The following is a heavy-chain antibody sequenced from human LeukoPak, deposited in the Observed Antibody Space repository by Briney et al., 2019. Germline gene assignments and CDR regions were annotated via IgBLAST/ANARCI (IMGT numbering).Heavy chain of an antibody. D-gene: IGHD3-3*01. J-gene: IGHJ6*02. CDR1: GYTFTSYY. CDR2: IIPIFGTA. CDR3: ARDRYDFWSGYSDGGRYGMDV. V-gene: IGHV1-69*13. Sequence: ASVKVSCKASGYTFTSYYMHWVRQAPGQGLEWMGGIIPIFGTANYAQKFQGRVTITADESTSTAYMELSSLRSEDTAVYYCARDRYDFWSGYSDGGRYGMDVWGQGTTVTVSS.